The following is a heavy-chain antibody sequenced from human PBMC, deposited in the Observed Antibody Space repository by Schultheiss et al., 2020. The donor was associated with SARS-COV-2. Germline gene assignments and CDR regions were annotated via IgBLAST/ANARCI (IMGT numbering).Heavy chain of an antibody. D-gene: IGHD3-22*01. CDR1: GFTVTRSY. Sequence: GESLKISCAASGFTVTRSYMTWVRQAPGKGLEWVSWIDGSGHTYYADSVKGRFTVSRDNAKNSLYLQMNSLRAEDTAVYYCARERVYYYDSSGYHWFDPWGQGTLVTVSS. J-gene: IGHJ5*02. CDR2: IDGSGHT. V-gene: IGHV3-53*01. CDR3: ARERVYYYDSSGYHWFDP.